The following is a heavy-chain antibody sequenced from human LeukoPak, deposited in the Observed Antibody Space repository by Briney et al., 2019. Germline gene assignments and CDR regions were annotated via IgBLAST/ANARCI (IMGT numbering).Heavy chain of an antibody. CDR3: ARATTSVSTLDY. V-gene: IGHV3-48*04. CDR1: GFTFSSFN. D-gene: IGHD4-17*01. CDR2: ISYSSSTI. Sequence: GGSLRLSCAASGFTFSSFNMNWVRQASGKGLEWVSYISYSSSTIYYADSLRGRFTVSRDNAKNSLYLQMNSLRAEDTALYYCARATTSVSTLDYWGQGTLVTVSS. J-gene: IGHJ4*02.